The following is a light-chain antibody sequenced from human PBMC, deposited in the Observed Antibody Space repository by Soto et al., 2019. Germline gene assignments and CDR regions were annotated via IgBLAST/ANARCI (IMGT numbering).Light chain of an antibody. J-gene: IGKJ1*01. CDR1: QSVSRY. V-gene: IGKV3-20*01. CDR2: GAS. Sequence: EIVLTQSPGTLSLSPGERATLSCRASQSVSRYLVWYQHKPAQAPSLLIYGASTRATGIPDRFSGSASGTDFTLTISRLEPEDFAVYYCQQYGPAPWKFGQGTKVEIK. CDR3: QQYGPAPWK.